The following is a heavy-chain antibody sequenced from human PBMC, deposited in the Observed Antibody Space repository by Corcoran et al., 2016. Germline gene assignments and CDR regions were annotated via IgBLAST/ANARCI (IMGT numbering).Heavy chain of an antibody. CDR1: GFTFTSSA. V-gene: IGHV1-58*01. D-gene: IGHD6-6*01. J-gene: IGHJ6*02. CDR2: IVVGSGNT. CDR3: AAETIAAPFPFREYGMDV. Sequence: QMQLVQSGPEVKKPGTSVKVSCKASGFTFTSSAVQWVRQARGQRLEWIGWIVVGSGNTNYAQKFQERVTSTRDMSTSTAYMELSSLRSEDTAVYDGAAETIAAPFPFREYGMDVWGQGTTVTVSS.